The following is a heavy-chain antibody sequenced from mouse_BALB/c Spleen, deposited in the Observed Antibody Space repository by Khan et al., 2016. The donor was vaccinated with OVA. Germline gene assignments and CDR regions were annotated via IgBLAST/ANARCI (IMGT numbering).Heavy chain of an antibody. CDR1: GFTFSRYG. D-gene: IGHD2-12*01. CDR2: INSNGDST. CDR3: ARGYAVDY. V-gene: IGHV5-6-3*01. J-gene: IGHJ4*01. Sequence: EVELVESGGILVQPGGSLKLSCAASGFTFSRYGMSWVRQTPDKRLELVATINSNGDSTYYPDSVKGRFTISRDNAKNTLYLQMSSLKSEDTAMYYCARGYAVDYWGQGTTLTVSS.